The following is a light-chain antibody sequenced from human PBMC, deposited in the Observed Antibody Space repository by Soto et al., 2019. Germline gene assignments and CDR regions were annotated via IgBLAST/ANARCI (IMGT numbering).Light chain of an antibody. CDR1: QSISGW. V-gene: IGKV1-5*01. Sequence: DIQMTQSPSTMYASVGDRVTITCRASQSISGWLAWYQQKPGKAPKLLIYDVSSLESGVPSRFSGSGSGTEFTLAISSLQPDDFATYYCQQYNSYPWTSGQGTKVDI. J-gene: IGKJ1*01. CDR3: QQYNSYPWT. CDR2: DVS.